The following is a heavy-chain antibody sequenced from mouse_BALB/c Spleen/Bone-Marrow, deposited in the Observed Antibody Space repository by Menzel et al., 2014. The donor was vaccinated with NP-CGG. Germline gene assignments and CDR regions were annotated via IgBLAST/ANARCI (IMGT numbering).Heavy chain of an antibody. Sequence: QVQLKESGPELVKPGASVKISCKASGYTFTDYYINWVKQKPGQGLEWIGWIYPGGGNTKYNEKFKGKAKLTVDKSSRTAYIQHSSLTSEHTALYFCANPPYLYSSRFFLFFDVWRAGTAVTVSS. J-gene: IGHJ1*01. CDR1: GYTFTDYY. V-gene: IGHV1-84*02. CDR2: IYPGGGNT. D-gene: IGHD2-12*01. CDR3: ANPPYLYSSRFFLFFDV.